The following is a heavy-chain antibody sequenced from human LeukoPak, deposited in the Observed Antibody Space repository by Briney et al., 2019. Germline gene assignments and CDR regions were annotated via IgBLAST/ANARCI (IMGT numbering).Heavy chain of an antibody. Sequence: GASLRLSCAASGFTFSSYWMHWASQVPGKGLVWVSRINSDGSSTSYADSVKGRFTISRDNAKNTLYVQMNSLRAEDTAVYYCSTGSGHAFDIWGRGTMVTVSS. CDR3: STGSGHAFDI. D-gene: IGHD3-10*01. CDR1: GFTFSSYW. CDR2: INSDGSST. V-gene: IGHV3-74*01. J-gene: IGHJ3*02.